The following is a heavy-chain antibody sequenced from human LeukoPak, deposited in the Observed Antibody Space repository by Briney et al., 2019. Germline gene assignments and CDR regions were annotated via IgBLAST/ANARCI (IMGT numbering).Heavy chain of an antibody. CDR2: IKQDGTKK. J-gene: IGHJ4*02. D-gene: IGHD5-24*01. Sequence: GGCLRLLCVVCGFLFRSYWVMWVRQARGKGLEGVANIKQDGTKKSYVNSVKGRLTICRDNDKNSQYLQMNSLSDEDTAIYYCTRVGYIDEGIDYWGQGTLVTVSS. CDR3: TRVGYIDEGIDY. CDR1: GFLFRSYW. V-gene: IGHV3-7*04.